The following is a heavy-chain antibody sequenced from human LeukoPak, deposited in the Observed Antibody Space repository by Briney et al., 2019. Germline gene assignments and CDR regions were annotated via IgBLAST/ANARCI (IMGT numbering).Heavy chain of an antibody. J-gene: IGHJ4*02. CDR3: VRGNDYGGPHY. V-gene: IGHV3-74*01. D-gene: IGHD4-23*01. CDR1: GFTFSSYW. CDR2: IDRDGSRI. Sequence: GGSLRLSCAVAGFTFSSYWMHWVRQAPGKGLVWVSRIDRDGSRINYADSVKGRFTISRDNGKNTLFLQMNSLRAEDAAVYYCVRGNDYGGPHYWGQGTLVTVSS.